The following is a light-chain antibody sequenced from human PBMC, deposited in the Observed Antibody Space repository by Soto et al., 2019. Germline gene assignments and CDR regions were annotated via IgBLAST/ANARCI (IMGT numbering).Light chain of an antibody. V-gene: IGKV3-15*01. CDR1: QSVRSE. Sequence: IVMPHSPASLSVSPLERVTLSFRSSQSVRSELAWYQQKSGQPPRLLIYGASTRATGIPARFSGSGSGTEFTLTINDLQSEDFAVYYCQQYERWPPLNFGGGTTVDI. CDR2: GAS. J-gene: IGKJ4*01. CDR3: QQYERWPPLN.